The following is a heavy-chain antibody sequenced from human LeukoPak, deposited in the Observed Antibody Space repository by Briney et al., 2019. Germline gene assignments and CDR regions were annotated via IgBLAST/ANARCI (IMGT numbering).Heavy chain of an antibody. CDR1: GFIFSGSA. V-gene: IGHV4-4*02. D-gene: IGHD2-2*01. Sequence: GSLRLSCAASGFIFSGSAMHWVRQPPGKGLEWIGEIDQSGTTNYNPSLRSRVTISVDKSKNQLSLKLTSVTAADTAVYYCARDKGGPAQHGYFDYWGQGTLVTVSS. CDR3: ARDKGGPAQHGYFDY. J-gene: IGHJ4*02. CDR2: IDQSGTT.